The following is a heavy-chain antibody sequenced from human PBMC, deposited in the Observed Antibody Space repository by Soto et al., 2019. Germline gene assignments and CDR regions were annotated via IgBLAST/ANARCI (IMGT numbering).Heavy chain of an antibody. Sequence: QVQLVESGGGVVQPGRSLRLSCAASGFTFSSYAMHWVRQAPGKGLDWVAVISYDGSNKYYADSVKGRFTISRDNSKNTLYLQKNSLRAEDTAVYYCARVRGGYYDFWSGLSYYYYGMDVWGQGTTVTVSS. J-gene: IGHJ6*02. CDR3: ARVRGGYYDFWSGLSYYYYGMDV. V-gene: IGHV3-30-3*01. CDR2: ISYDGSNK. D-gene: IGHD3-3*01. CDR1: GFTFSSYA.